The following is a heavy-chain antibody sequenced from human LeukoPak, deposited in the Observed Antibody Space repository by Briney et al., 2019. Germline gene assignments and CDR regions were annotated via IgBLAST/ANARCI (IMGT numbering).Heavy chain of an antibody. J-gene: IGHJ4*02. CDR3: AREPLYYDILTGYYNLYYFDY. CDR1: GYTFTSYA. D-gene: IGHD3-9*01. V-gene: IGHV1-3*03. CDR2: INACNGDT. Sequence: ASVKVSCKASGYTFTSYAMHWVRQAPGQRLEWMGWINACNGDTKSSQEFQGRVTITRDTSASTAYMELRSLRSEDMAVYYCAREPLYYDILTGYYNLYYFDYWGQGTLVTVSS.